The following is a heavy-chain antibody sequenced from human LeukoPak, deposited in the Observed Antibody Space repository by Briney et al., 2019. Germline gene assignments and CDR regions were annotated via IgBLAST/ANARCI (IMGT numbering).Heavy chain of an antibody. Sequence: SETLSLTCTVSGGSISNYYWSWIRQPPGKGLNWIGYIYYSGRTNYNPSLKSRVTISMDMSKNHFSLTLSSVTAADTALYYCARGAERLTATPFDYWGQGTLITVSS. CDR3: ARGAERLTATPFDY. CDR2: IYYSGRT. J-gene: IGHJ4*02. V-gene: IGHV4-59*01. CDR1: GGSISNYY. D-gene: IGHD2-21*02.